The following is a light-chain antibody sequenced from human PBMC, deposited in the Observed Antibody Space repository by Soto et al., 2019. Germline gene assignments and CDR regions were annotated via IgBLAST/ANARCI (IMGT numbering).Light chain of an antibody. CDR2: EVS. J-gene: IGLJ6*01. CDR1: NIDVGAYNY. CDR3: STYTDKTYI. Sequence: QSVLAQPASVSGTPGQSITISCTATNIDVGAYNYVSWYQQHPGKAPKIMIYEVSNRPSGISNRFSGSKSGNTASLTISGLQTEDEADYFCSTYTDKTYIFGSGTKLTVL. V-gene: IGLV2-14*01.